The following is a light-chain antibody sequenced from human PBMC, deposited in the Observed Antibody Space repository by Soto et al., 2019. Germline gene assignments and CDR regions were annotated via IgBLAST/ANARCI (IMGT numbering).Light chain of an antibody. V-gene: IGKV3-20*01. CDR2: GAG. J-gene: IGKJ4*02. CDR3: PPYALSPLS. CDR1: QTILNSY. Sequence: EIVLTQSPGTLALSPGESATLSCRASQTILNSYLAWYQQKGGQSPRLLIYGAGSRATGIPDRFSGDGAGRDFTLAISALQHYDFAVYYCPPYALSPLSFGGGPKVEI.